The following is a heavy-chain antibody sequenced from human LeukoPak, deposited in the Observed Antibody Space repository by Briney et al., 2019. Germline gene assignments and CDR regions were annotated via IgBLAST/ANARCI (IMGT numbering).Heavy chain of an antibody. J-gene: IGHJ5*02. CDR1: GLTFSESW. Sequence: GGSLRLSCEPAGLTFSESWMHWVRQIPGKGLVWLSRMYGDMREISYADSVKGRFTISRDNAKNTVYLQMNSLRGEDTAVYYCARDLGLRGSTWGQGTLVTVSS. CDR2: MYGDMREI. CDR3: ARDLGLRGST. D-gene: IGHD5-12*01. V-gene: IGHV3-74*01.